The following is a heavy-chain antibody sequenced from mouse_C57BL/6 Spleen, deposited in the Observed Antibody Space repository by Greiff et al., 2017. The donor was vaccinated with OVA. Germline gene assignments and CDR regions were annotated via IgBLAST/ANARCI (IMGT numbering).Heavy chain of an antibody. Sequence: VKVVESGAELVRPGASVTLSCKASGYTFTDYEMHWVKQTPVHGLEWIGAIDPETGGTAYNQKFKGKAILTADKSSSTAYMELRSLTSEDSAVYYCTRGKFLPYSNPFAYWGQGTLVTVSA. CDR2: IDPETGGT. V-gene: IGHV1-15*01. J-gene: IGHJ3*01. D-gene: IGHD2-5*01. CDR3: TRGKFLPYSNPFAY. CDR1: GYTFTDYE.